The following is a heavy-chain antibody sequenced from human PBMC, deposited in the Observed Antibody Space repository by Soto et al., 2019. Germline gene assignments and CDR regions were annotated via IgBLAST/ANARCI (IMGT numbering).Heavy chain of an antibody. D-gene: IGHD1-1*01. CDR1: GFTFSSYG. Sequence: QVQLVESGGGVVQPGRSLRLSCAASGFTFSSYGMHWVRQAPGKGLEWVAVISYDGSNKYSADSVKGRFTISRDNSKNTLYLTMDRLSGEDTAGYDCAKDRGGLAERYYYCMDVWGQGTTVTVSS. CDR2: ISYDGSNK. CDR3: AKDRGGLAERYYYCMDV. V-gene: IGHV3-30*18. J-gene: IGHJ6*02.